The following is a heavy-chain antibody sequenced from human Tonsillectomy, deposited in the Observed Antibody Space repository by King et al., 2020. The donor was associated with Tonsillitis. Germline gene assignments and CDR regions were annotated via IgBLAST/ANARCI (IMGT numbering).Heavy chain of an antibody. J-gene: IGHJ4*02. D-gene: IGHD1-26*01. CDR3: APGGSYPYFDY. CDR1: GFHFSSYG. CDR2: ISYDGSNK. Sequence: VQLVESGGGVVQPGRSLRLSCSASGFHFSSYGMHWVRQAPGKGLEWVAVISYDGSNKYYADSVKGRFTISRDNSKNTLYLQMNSLRAEDTAVYYCAPGGSYPYFDYWGQGTLVTVSS. V-gene: IGHV3-33*05.